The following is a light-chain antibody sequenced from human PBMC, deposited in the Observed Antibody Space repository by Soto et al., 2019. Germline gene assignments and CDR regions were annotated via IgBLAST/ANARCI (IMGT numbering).Light chain of an antibody. CDR2: DAS. J-gene: IGKJ1*01. V-gene: IGKV3-11*01. CDR1: PSVRSY. Sequence: EIVLTQSPVTLSLSPGERATLSCRASPSVRSYLAWYQQKAGQAPRLLIYDASNRATGIPARFSGSGSGTDFTLTISSLEPEDFAVYYCQQRSNWPWTFDQGTKVEIK. CDR3: QQRSNWPWT.